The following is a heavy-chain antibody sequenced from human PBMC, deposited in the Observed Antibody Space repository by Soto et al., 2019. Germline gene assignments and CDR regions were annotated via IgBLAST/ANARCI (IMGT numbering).Heavy chain of an antibody. CDR2: ISSSSSYI. D-gene: IGHD2-15*01. CDR3: AREWTYCSGGSCYTDAFDI. V-gene: IGHV3-21*01. Sequence: GGSLRLSCAASGFTFSSYSMNWVRQAPGKGLEWVSSISSSSSYIYYADSVKGRFTISRDNAKNSLYLQMNSLRAEDTAVYYCAREWTYCSGGSCYTDAFDIWGQGTMVTVSS. J-gene: IGHJ3*02. CDR1: GFTFSSYS.